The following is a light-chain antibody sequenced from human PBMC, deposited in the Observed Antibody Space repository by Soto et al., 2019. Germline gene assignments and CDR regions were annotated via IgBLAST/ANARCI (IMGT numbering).Light chain of an antibody. Sequence: QSVLTQRASVSGSPGQSITLSCTGTSSDVGGSNYVSWYQQQPGKAPKLMIYAVSKRPEAVSNRFSGSKSANTDSLTISDLQAEEEADYYCNSYTYTNTAVFGTGTTVTVL. CDR2: AVS. CDR3: NSYTYTNTAV. CDR1: SSDVGGSNY. V-gene: IGLV2-14*01. J-gene: IGLJ1*01.